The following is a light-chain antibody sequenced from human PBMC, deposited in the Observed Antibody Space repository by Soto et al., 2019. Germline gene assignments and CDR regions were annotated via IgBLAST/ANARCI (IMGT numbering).Light chain of an antibody. V-gene: IGLV2-14*01. CDR2: EVS. CDR1: SSDVGGYNY. J-gene: IGLJ1*01. CDR3: SSYTSSSTLP. Sequence: QSALTQPASVSGPPGQSITISCTGTSSDVGGYNYVSWYQQHPGKAPKLMIYEVSNRPSGVSNRFSGSKSGNTASLTISGLQAEDEADYYCSSYTSSSTLPFGTGTKVTVL.